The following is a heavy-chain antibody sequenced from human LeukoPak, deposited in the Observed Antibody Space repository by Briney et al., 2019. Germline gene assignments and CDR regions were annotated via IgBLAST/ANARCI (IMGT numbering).Heavy chain of an antibody. CDR3: ALLGGVAARIDY. V-gene: IGHV4-34*01. Sequence: PSETLSLTCTVSGGSISSYYWSWIRQPPGKGLEWIGEINHSGSTNYNPSLKSRVTISVDTSKNQFSLKLSSVTAADTAVYYCALLGGVAARIDYWGQGTLVTVSS. CDR2: INHSGST. D-gene: IGHD6-6*01. CDR1: GGSISSYY. J-gene: IGHJ4*02.